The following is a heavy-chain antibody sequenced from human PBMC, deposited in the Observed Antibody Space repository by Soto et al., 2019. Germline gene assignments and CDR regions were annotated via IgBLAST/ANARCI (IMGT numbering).Heavy chain of an antibody. CDR2: INPSGGST. CDR3: ARGPPTFGSSWDDYYYYMDG. V-gene: IGHV1-46*03. J-gene: IGHJ6*03. Sequence: ASVKVSCKASGYTFTSYYMHWVRQAPGQGLEWMGIINPSGGSTSYAQKFQGRVTMTRDTSTSTVYMELSSLRSEDTAVYYCARGPPTFGSSWDDYYYYMDGWGKGTTVTVSS. CDR1: GYTFTSYY. D-gene: IGHD6-13*01.